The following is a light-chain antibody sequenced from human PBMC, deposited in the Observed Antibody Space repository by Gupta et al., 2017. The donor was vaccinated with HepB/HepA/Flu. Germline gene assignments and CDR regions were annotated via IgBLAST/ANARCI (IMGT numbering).Light chain of an antibody. J-gene: IGKJ4*01. V-gene: IGKV1-33*01. CDR2: DAS. CDR1: QDISNY. Sequence: DIQMTQSPSSLSASVGDRVTITCQASQDISNYLNWYQQKPGKAPKLLIYDASNLETGVPSRFSGSGSGTDFTFTIRSLQPEDIETYYCQQYDNLPPPTFGGGTKVEIK. CDR3: QQYDNLPPPT.